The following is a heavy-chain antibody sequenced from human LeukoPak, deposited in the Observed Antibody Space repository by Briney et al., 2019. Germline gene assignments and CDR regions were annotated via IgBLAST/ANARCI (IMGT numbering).Heavy chain of an antibody. V-gene: IGHV3-53*01. J-gene: IGHJ4*02. CDR3: VRGDYGDYTLFDY. Sequence: GGSLRLSCAASGFTFSTYAMSWVRQAPGKGLEWVSVIYSGGSTYYADSVKGRFTISRDNSKNTLYLQMNSLRAEDTAVYYCVRGDYGDYTLFDYWGQGTLVTVSS. D-gene: IGHD4-17*01. CDR2: IYSGGST. CDR1: GFTFSTYA.